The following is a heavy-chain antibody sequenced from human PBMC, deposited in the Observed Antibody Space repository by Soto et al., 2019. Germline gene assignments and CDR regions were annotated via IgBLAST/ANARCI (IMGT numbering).Heavy chain of an antibody. CDR3: AKDLLGPGRAYGMDV. V-gene: IGHV3-30*18. CDR2: ISYDGSNK. D-gene: IGHD7-27*01. Sequence: QVQLVESGGGVVQPGRSLRLSCAASGFTFSSYGMHWVGQAPGKGLGGGAVISYDGSNKYYADSVKGRFTISRDNSKNTLYLQMNSLRAEDTAVYYCAKDLLGPGRAYGMDVWGQGTTVTVSS. J-gene: IGHJ6*02. CDR1: GFTFSSYG.